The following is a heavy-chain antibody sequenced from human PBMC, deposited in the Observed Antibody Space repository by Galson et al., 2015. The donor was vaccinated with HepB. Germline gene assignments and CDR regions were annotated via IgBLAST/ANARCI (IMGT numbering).Heavy chain of an antibody. Sequence: SVKVSCKASGGTFSSYAISWVRQAPGQGLEWMGGIIPIFGTANYAQKFQGRVTITADESTSTAYMELSSLRSEDTAVYYCARTRYCSGGSCYPFDYWGQGTLVTVSS. V-gene: IGHV1-69*13. D-gene: IGHD2-15*01. CDR1: GGTFSSYA. J-gene: IGHJ4*02. CDR3: ARTRYCSGGSCYPFDY. CDR2: IIPIFGTA.